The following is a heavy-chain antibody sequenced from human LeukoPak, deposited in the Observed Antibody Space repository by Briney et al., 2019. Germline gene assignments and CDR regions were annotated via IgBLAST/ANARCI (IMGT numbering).Heavy chain of an antibody. CDR3: ARHALPIGTFLEQGSVWFDP. CDR1: GYSFTSYW. CDR2: IYPGDSDT. V-gene: IGHV5-51*01. Sequence: GESLKISCKGSGYSFTSYWIGWVRQMPGKGLEWMGIIYPGDSDTRYSPSFQGQVTISADKSISTAYLQWSSLKASDTAMYYCARHALPIGTFLEQGSVWFDPWGQGTLVTVSS. J-gene: IGHJ5*02. D-gene: IGHD3-3*01.